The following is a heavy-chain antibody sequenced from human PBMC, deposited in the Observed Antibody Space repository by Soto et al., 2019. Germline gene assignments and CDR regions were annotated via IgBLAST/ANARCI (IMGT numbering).Heavy chain of an antibody. D-gene: IGHD2-2*01. CDR2: IYYSGST. CDR3: ARGKYGDYYYYMDV. Sequence: SETLSLTCTVSGGSISSYYWSWIRQPPGKGLEWIGYIYYSGSTNYNPSLKSRVTISVDTSKNQFSLKLSSVTAADTAVYYCARGKYGDYYYYMDVWGKGTTVTISS. V-gene: IGHV4-59*08. CDR1: GGSISSYY. J-gene: IGHJ6*03.